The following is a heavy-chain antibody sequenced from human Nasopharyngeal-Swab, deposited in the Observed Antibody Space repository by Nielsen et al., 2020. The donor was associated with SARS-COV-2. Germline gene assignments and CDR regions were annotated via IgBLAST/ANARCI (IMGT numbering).Heavy chain of an antibody. D-gene: IGHD3-3*01. Sequence: ASVKVSCKASGYTFTGYYMHWVRQAPGQGLEWMGRINPNSGGTNYAQKFQGRVTMTRDTSISTAYMELSRLRSDDTAVHYCASTAHYDFWSGYHTLYGMDVWGQGTTVTVSS. V-gene: IGHV1-2*06. J-gene: IGHJ6*02. CDR2: INPNSGGT. CDR1: GYTFTGYY. CDR3: ASTAHYDFWSGYHTLYGMDV.